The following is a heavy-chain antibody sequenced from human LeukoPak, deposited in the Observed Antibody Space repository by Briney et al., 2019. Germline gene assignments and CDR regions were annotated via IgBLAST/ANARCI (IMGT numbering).Heavy chain of an antibody. Sequence: ASVSVSSGRSGYTFTDYYIHWMRQAPGQGLEWMGWINPNSGATPYAQTFQGRVSMTRDTSISLAYMELSSLRSDDTAVYYCARGVLRVGDKKWFDPWGQGTPVIVSS. CDR2: INPNSGAT. V-gene: IGHV1-2*02. CDR1: GYTFTDYY. D-gene: IGHD1-26*01. J-gene: IGHJ5*02. CDR3: ARGVLRVGDKKWFDP.